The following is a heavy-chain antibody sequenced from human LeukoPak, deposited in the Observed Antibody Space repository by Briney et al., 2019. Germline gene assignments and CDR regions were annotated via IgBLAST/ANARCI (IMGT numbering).Heavy chain of an antibody. J-gene: IGHJ4*02. CDR3: ASGGGNVLPFDS. Sequence: SQTLSLTCVISGDSVSSNSAAWNWIRQSPSRGLEWLGRTYYRSKWYSYSAVSVKSRITINPDTSKNQFSLQLRSVTPEDTAIYYCASGGGNVLPFDSWGQGTLVTVSS. D-gene: IGHD1-1*01. CDR2: TYYRSKWYS. V-gene: IGHV6-1*01. CDR1: GDSVSSNSAA.